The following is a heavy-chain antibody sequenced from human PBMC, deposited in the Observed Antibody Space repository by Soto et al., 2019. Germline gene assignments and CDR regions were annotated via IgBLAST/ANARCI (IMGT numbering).Heavy chain of an antibody. CDR1: GFTFDDYA. CDR3: AKDISVVVVAATTGLDY. D-gene: IGHD2-15*01. CDR2: ISWNSGSI. Sequence: EVQLVESGGGLVQPGRSLRLSCAASGFTFDDYAMHWVRQAPGKGLEWVSGISWNSGSIGYAESVKGRFTISRDNAKNSLYLQMNSLRAEDTALYYCAKDISVVVVAATTGLDYWGQGTLVTVSS. V-gene: IGHV3-9*01. J-gene: IGHJ4*02.